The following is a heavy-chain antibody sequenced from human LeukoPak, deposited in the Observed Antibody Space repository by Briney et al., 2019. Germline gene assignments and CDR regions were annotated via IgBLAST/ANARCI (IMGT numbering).Heavy chain of an antibody. Sequence: PGGSLRLSCATSGFTFSPYSMTWVRQVPGKGLEWVSYINSGSTLTHYADSVRGRFTISRDDAENSLYLNMNSLTAEDTAVYYCTRDADGNFDYWGQGTLVTVSS. V-gene: IGHV3-21*05. CDR2: INSGSTLT. J-gene: IGHJ4*02. CDR3: TRDADGNFDY. D-gene: IGHD4-17*01. CDR1: GFTFSPYS.